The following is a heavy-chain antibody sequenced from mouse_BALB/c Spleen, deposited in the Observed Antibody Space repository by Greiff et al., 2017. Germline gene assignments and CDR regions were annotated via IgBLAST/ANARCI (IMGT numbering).Heavy chain of an antibody. V-gene: IGHV2-2*02. CDR1: GFSLTSYG. CDR3: ARGPGNHWYFDV. D-gene: IGHD2-1*01. J-gene: IGHJ1*01. Sequence: VKLMESGPGLVQPSQSLSITCTVSGFSLTSYGVHWVRQSPGKGLEWLGVIWSGGSTDYNAAFISRLSISKDNSKSQVFFKMNSLQANDTAIYYCARGPGNHWYFDVWGAGTTVTVSS. CDR2: IWSGGST.